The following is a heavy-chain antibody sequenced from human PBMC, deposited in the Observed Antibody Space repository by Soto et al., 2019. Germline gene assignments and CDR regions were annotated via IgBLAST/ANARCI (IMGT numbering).Heavy chain of an antibody. V-gene: IGHV3-9*01. CDR1: GFTFADYA. CDR2: ISWNRGSI. CDR3: SKEMRSQWLAPFGH. Sequence: EVQLVESGGGLVQPGRSLRLSCAASGFTFADYAMHWVRQAPGKGLEWVSGISWNRGSIDYADSVKGRFTISRDNAKNHLYRQMYSLRAEDSAFYCCSKEMRSQWLAPFGHWGQGALVPGSS. D-gene: IGHD6-19*01. J-gene: IGHJ4*02.